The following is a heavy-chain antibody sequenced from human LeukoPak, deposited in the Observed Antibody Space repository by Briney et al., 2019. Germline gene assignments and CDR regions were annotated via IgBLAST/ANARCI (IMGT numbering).Heavy chain of an antibody. V-gene: IGHV3-74*01. J-gene: IGHJ4*02. CDR2: INSDGSWT. D-gene: IGHD2/OR15-2a*01. CDR3: VSFYETY. CDR1: GNYW. Sequence: GGSLRLSCAASGNYWMHWVRQVPGKGLVWVSHINSDGSWTSYADSVKGRFTISKDNAKNTAYLQMNSLRAEDTAVYYCVSFYETYWGRGTLVTVSS.